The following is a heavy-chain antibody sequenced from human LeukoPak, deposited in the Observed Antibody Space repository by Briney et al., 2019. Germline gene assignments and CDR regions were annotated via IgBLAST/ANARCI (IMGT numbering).Heavy chain of an antibody. CDR3: ARGGHGRYGKGEHDAFDI. CDR2: INHSGST. J-gene: IGHJ3*02. V-gene: IGHV4-34*01. Sequence: SETLSLTCAVYGGSFSGYYWSWIRQPPGKGLEWIGEINHSGSTNYNPSLKSRVTISVDTSKNQFSLKLSSVTAADTAVYYCARGGHGRYGKGEHDAFDIWGQGTMVTVSS. D-gene: IGHD3-16*01. CDR1: GGSFSGYY.